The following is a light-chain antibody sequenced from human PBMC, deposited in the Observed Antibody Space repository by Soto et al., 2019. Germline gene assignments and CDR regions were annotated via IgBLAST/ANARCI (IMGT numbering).Light chain of an antibody. V-gene: IGLV1-40*01. Sequence: QSVLTQSPSVSGAPGQRVTISCTGSSPNIGAGHDVHWYQHLPGTAPKLLIYGNGNRPSGIPDRFSGSKSGTSASLAITGLQAEDEADYYCQSYDTSLSGSEVFGTGTKVTVL. CDR1: SPNIGAGHD. CDR2: GNG. CDR3: QSYDTSLSGSEV. J-gene: IGLJ1*01.